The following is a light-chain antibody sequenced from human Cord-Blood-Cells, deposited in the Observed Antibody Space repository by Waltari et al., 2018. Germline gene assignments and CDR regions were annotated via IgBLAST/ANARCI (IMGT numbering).Light chain of an antibody. J-gene: IGKJ2*01. V-gene: IGKV3-15*01. Sequence: EIVMTQSPATLSVSPGERATLSCRASQSVSSNLAWYQQKPGQAPRLLIYGASTRATVIPARFSGSGSGTEFTLTISSLQSEDFAVYYGQQYNNWPPMYTFGQGTKLEIK. CDR1: QSVSSN. CDR3: QQYNNWPPMYT. CDR2: GAS.